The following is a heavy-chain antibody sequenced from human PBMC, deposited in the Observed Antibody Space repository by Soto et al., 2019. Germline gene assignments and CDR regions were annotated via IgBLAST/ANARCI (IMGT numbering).Heavy chain of an antibody. V-gene: IGHV3-13*05. J-gene: IGHJ6*02. CDR1: GFTFRNYD. CDR3: ARTDRHFYGLDV. Sequence: EVQLVESGGGLVQPGGSLRLSCAASGFTFRNYDMHWVRQGTGKGLEWVSGISAAGDPDYADSVEGRFTISRENAQNSFFLQMNSLRVGDTSVYYCARTDRHFYGLDVWGQGTTVIVSS. CDR2: ISAAGDP.